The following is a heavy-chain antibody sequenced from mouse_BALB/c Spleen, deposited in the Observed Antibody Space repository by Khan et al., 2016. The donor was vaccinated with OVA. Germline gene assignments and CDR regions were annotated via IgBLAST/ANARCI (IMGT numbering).Heavy chain of an antibody. D-gene: IGHD2-4*01. J-gene: IGHJ3*01. V-gene: IGHV1S81*02. CDR2: INPSNGYT. CDR1: GYTFTSYN. CDR3: TRVGALATMISLFAY. Sequence: QVQLQQSGAELVKPGASMKLSCKASGYTFTSYNMYWVKQRPGQGLEWIGGINPSNGYTNFNEKFKSKATLTVDNSSSTAYMQLSGLTSEDSAVYYCTRVGALATMISLFAYWGQGTLVTVSA.